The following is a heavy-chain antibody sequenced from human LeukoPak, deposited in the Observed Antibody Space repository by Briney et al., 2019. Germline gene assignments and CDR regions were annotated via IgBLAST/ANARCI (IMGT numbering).Heavy chain of an antibody. V-gene: IGHV1-2*06. D-gene: IGHD6-19*01. CDR1: GYTFTGYY. CDR3: ARPSQWLVDAFDI. CDR2: FNPNSGGT. J-gene: IGHJ3*02. Sequence: ASVKVSCKASGYTFTGYYMHWVRQAPGQGLEWMGRFNPNSGGTNYAQKFQGRVTMTRDTSISTAYMELSRLRSDDTAVYYCARPSQWLVDAFDIWGQGTMVTVSS.